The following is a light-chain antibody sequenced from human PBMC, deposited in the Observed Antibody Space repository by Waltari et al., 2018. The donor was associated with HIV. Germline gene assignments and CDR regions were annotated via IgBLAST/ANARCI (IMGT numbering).Light chain of an antibody. CDR3: QQYNNWPPT. J-gene: IGKJ1*01. CDR2: GAS. V-gene: IGKV3-15*01. CDR1: QSVSSN. Sequence: EIEMTQSPATLSASPGERATLSCRASQSVSSNLAWYQQKPGQAPRLLIYGASTRATGIPARFSGSGSGTEFTLTISSLQSEDFAVYYCQQYNNWPPTFGQGTKVEIK.